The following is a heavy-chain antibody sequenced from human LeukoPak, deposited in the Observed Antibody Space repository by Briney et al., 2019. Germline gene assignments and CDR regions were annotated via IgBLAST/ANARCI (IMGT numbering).Heavy chain of an antibody. V-gene: IGHV4-59*01. D-gene: IGHD3-9*01. CDR1: GGSISSYY. CDR2: IYYSGST. CDR3: ARVQGVRYFDWLVDYYYYMDV. J-gene: IGHJ6*03. Sequence: SETLSLTCTVSGGSISSYYWGWIRQPPGKGLEWIGYIYYSGSTNYNPSLKSRVTISVDTSKNQFSLKLSSVTAADTAVYYCARVQGVRYFDWLVDYYYYMDVWGKGTTVTVSS.